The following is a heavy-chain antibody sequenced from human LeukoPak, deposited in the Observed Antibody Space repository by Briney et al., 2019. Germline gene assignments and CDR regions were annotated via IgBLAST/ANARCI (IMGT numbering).Heavy chain of an antibody. Sequence: SETLSLTRTVSGGSISSSTYYWGWIRQPPGKGLEWIGSIYYSGSTYYNPSLKSRVTISVDTSKNQFSLRLSSVTAADTAVYYCANKWETWGQGTLVTVSS. CDR1: GGSISSSTYY. V-gene: IGHV4-39*07. CDR3: ANKWET. J-gene: IGHJ5*02. D-gene: IGHD1-26*01. CDR2: IYYSGST.